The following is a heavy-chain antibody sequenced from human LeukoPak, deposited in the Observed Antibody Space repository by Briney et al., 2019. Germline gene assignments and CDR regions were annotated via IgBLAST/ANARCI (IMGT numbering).Heavy chain of an antibody. Sequence: GASVKVSCKTSGYTFTVYYIHWVRQAPGQGLEWMGWIDPNSGGTNYAQKFQGRVTMTRDTSISTAYMELSRLRSDDTAVYYCASSSEGSGSYYNSWGQGTLVTVSS. J-gene: IGHJ4*02. D-gene: IGHD3-10*01. CDR1: GYTFTVYY. CDR3: ASSSEGSGSYYNS. CDR2: IDPNSGGT. V-gene: IGHV1-2*02.